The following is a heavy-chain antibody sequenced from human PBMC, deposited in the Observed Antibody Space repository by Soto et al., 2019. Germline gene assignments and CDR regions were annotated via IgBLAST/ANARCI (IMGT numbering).Heavy chain of an antibody. J-gene: IGHJ3*02. Sequence: AASVKVSCKASGYTFTSYGISWVRQAPGQGLEWMGWISAYNGNTNYAQKLQGRVTMTTDTSTSTAYMELRSLRSDDTAVYYCARDSTVSADDAFDIWGQGTMVTVSS. V-gene: IGHV1-18*01. CDR1: GYTFTSYG. CDR3: ARDSTVSADDAFDI. CDR2: ISAYNGNT. D-gene: IGHD1-26*01.